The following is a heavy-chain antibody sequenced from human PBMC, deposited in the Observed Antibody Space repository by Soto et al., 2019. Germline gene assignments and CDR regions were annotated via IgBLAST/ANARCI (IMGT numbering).Heavy chain of an antibody. CDR2: IYHSGST. J-gene: IGHJ4*02. CDR3: ARGSTTDYYGSGSYYSCADY. V-gene: IGHV4-31*03. CDR1: GGSISSGGYY. Sequence: QVQLQESGPGLVKPSQTLSLTCTVSGGSISSGGYYWSWIRQHPGKGLEWIGYIYHSGSTYYNPSIKRRVTVTVDTSKNQFSLKLSSVTAADTAVYYCARGSTTDYYGSGSYYSCADYWGQGTLVTVSS. D-gene: IGHD3-10*01.